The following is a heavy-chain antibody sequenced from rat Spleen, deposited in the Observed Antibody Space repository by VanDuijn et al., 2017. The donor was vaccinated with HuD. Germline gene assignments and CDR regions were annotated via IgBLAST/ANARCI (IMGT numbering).Heavy chain of an antibody. CDR1: GFSLISYA. J-gene: IGHJ2*01. V-gene: IGHV2-13*01. CDR3: ARADVAGLSTDGI. Sequence: QVQLRESGPGLVQPSQTLSLTCTVSGFSLISYAVIWVRQPPGKGLEWMGVIWGKGNTNYNSALKSRLSISRDTSKSQIYLKMNSLQTEDTATYFCARADVAGLSTDGIWGQGIMVTVSS. D-gene: IGHD1-2*01. CDR2: IWGKGNT.